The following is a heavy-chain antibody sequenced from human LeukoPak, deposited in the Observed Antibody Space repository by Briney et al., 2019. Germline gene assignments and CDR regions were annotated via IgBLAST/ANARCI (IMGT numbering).Heavy chain of an antibody. CDR1: GGTFSSYA. CDR3: ARSLSSSEYYYYGMDV. V-gene: IGHV1-69*13. D-gene: IGHD6-6*01. J-gene: IGHJ6*02. CDR2: IIPIFGTA. Sequence: SVTVFCTASGGTFSSYAISWVRQAPGQGLEWMGGIIPIFGTANYAQKFQGRVTITADESTSTAYMELSSLRSEDTAVYYCARSLSSSEYYYYGMDVWGQGTTVTVSS.